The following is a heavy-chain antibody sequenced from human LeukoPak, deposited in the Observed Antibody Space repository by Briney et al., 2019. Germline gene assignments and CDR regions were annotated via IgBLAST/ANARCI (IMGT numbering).Heavy chain of an antibody. CDR1: GYTFTSYG. D-gene: IGHD2-2*01. Sequence: ASVKVPCKASGYTFTSYGISWVRQAPGQGLAWMGWISAYNGNTNYAQKLQGRVTMTTDTSTSTAYMELRSLRSDDTAVYYCARDCTSTSCPYYYYYYMDVWGKGTTVTVSS. CDR2: ISAYNGNT. CDR3: ARDCTSTSCPYYYYYYMDV. V-gene: IGHV1-18*01. J-gene: IGHJ6*03.